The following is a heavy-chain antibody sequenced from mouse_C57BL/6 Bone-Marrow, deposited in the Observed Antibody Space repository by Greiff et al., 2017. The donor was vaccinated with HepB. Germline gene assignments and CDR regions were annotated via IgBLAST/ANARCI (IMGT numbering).Heavy chain of an antibody. CDR3: ARWTYVNYFDY. V-gene: IGHV1-9*01. D-gene: IGHD5-1*01. CDR2: ILPGSGST. CDR1: GYTFTGYW. Sequence: VQLQQSGAELMKPGASVKLSCKATGYTFTGYWIEWVKQRPGHGLEWIGEILPGSGSTNYNEKFKSKATLTVDKSSSTAYMQLSSLTSEDSAVYYCARWTYVNYFDYWGQGTTLTVSS. J-gene: IGHJ2*01.